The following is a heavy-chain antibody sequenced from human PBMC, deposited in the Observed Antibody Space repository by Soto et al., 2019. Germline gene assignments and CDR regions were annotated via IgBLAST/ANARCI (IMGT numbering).Heavy chain of an antibody. V-gene: IGHV4-39*01. CDR3: ARGGSSWSAEYYQH. Sequence: SETLSLTCTVSGGSISSSIYYWGWIRQPPGKGLQWIGSIYYSGSTYYNPSLKSRVTISVDTSKNQFSLKLSSVTAADTAVYYCARGGSSWSAEYYQHWGQGTLVTVSS. CDR1: GGSISSSIYY. J-gene: IGHJ1*01. D-gene: IGHD6-13*01. CDR2: IYYSGST.